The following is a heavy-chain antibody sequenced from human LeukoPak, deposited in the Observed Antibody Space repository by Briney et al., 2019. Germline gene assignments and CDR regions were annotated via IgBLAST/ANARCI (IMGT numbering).Heavy chain of an antibody. CDR1: GYSFTTYW. J-gene: IGHJ4*02. CDR3: ARHRYPPWSAAGFLDY. CDR2: IYPGDSDT. Sequence: GESLKISCKVSGYSFTTYWIGWVRQMPGKGLEWMGIIYPGDSDTKYSPSFQGQVTISADKSISTAYLQWSSLKASDTAMYYCARHRYPPWSAAGFLDYWGQGTLVTVSS. V-gene: IGHV5-51*01. D-gene: IGHD6-13*01.